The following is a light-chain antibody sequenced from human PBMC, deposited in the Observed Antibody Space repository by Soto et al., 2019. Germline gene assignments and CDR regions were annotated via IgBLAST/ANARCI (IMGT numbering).Light chain of an antibody. V-gene: IGKV3-20*01. Sequence: DIVLALSPCKQSRSPGERATLSCRSSQSVSNNYLAWYQQKPGQAPRLLIHGAFTRATGIPDRFRGSGSGTDFTLTISTLEPEDFAVYYCQQYGSSPLTFGGGTKVDIK. CDR2: GAF. CDR1: QSVSNNY. J-gene: IGKJ4*01. CDR3: QQYGSSPLT.